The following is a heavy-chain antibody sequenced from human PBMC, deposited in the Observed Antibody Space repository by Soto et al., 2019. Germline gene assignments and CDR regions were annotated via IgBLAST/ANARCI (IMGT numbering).Heavy chain of an antibody. CDR1: GPSISGSYYY. CDR2: VFYTGFT. D-gene: IGHD1-20*01. Sequence: SETLSLTCAVSGPSISGSYYYWAWLRQSPGKGPEWIGSVFYTGFTSYNPSIESRVSVSVDTSKSQFSLKLSAVTAADTAVYYCATSQKGYNWNYFDHWGQGALVTVSS. J-gene: IGHJ4*02. V-gene: IGHV4-39*01. CDR3: ATSQKGYNWNYFDH.